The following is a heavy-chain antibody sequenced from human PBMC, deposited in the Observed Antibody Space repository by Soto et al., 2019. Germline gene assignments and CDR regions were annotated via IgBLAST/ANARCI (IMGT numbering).Heavy chain of an antibody. CDR1: GFPFSTIGGA. CDR2: IYWNDDK. Sequence: PTLLNPPPTLTLTFTFSGFPFSTIGGAWGCISQPPGKALEWLALIYWNDDKRYSRSLKSRLTITKDTSKNQVVLTMTNMDPVDTPPYYCAHSSHHSSSTLDYWGQGILATVSS. J-gene: IGHJ4*02. CDR3: AHSSHHSSSTLDY. V-gene: IGHV2-5*01. D-gene: IGHD6-6*01.